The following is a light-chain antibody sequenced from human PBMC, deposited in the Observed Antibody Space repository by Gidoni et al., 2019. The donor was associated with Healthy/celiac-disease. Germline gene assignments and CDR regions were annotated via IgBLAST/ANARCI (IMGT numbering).Light chain of an antibody. CDR3: KQYYSTPT. CDR2: WAS. J-gene: IGKJ2*01. Sequence: DLVMTQSPDSLAVSLGERATINCKSSQSVLYSSNNKNYLAWYQQKPGQPPKLLIYWASTRESGVPDRFSGSGSGTDFTLTISSLQAEDVAVYYCKQYYSTPTFGQXTKLEIK. CDR1: QSVLYSSNNKNY. V-gene: IGKV4-1*01.